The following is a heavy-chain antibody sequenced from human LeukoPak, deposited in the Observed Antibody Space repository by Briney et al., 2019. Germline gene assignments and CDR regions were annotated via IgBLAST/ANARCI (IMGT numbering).Heavy chain of an antibody. J-gene: IGHJ4*02. CDR2: IYSGGST. V-gene: IGHV3-66*01. D-gene: IGHD3-9*01. Sequence: GGSLRLSCAASGFTFSIYAMSWVRQAPGKGLEWVSVIYSGGSTYYADSVKGRFTISRDNSKNTLYLQMNSLRAEDTAVYYCARGRYFDWLSTGYYFDYWGQGTLVTVSS. CDR3: ARGRYFDWLSTGYYFDY. CDR1: GFTFSIYA.